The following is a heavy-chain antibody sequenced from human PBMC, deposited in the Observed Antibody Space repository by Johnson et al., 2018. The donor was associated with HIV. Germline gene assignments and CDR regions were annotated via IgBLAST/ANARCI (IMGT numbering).Heavy chain of an antibody. Sequence: QVQLVESGGGVVQPGKSLRLSCAASGFTFSSYAMHWVRQAPGKGLEWVAVISYDGSNKNYADSVKGRFTISRDNSKNTLYLQMNSLRAEDTAVYYCAKAIGDAFDIWGQGTMVTVSS. D-gene: IGHD2/OR15-2a*01. CDR2: ISYDGSNK. CDR1: GFTFSSYA. V-gene: IGHV3-30*04. J-gene: IGHJ3*02. CDR3: AKAIGDAFDI.